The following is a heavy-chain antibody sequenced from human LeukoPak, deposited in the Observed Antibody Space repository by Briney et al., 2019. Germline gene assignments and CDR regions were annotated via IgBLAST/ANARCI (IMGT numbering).Heavy chain of an antibody. CDR3: ARAPYFDFWTGYYFDY. Sequence: SETLSLTCTVSGGSISSYYWSWIRQPPGKGLEWIGYIYYSGSTNYNPSLNSRVTISVDMSKNQFSLKLSSATAADTAVYYCARAPYFDFWTGYYFDYWGLGTLVTVSS. CDR1: GGSISSYY. CDR2: IYYSGST. V-gene: IGHV4-59*01. D-gene: IGHD3-3*01. J-gene: IGHJ4*02.